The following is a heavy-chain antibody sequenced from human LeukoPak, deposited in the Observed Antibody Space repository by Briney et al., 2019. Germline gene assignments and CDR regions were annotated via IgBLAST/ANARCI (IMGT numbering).Heavy chain of an antibody. V-gene: IGHV4-39*01. Sequence: PSETLSLTCTVSGGSIRSNYYWGWIRQPPGKGLEWIGSIYYSGSTYYNPSLKSRVTISVDTSKNQFSLKLSSVTAADTAVYYCARMVRGVIRGLSDYWGQGTLVTVSS. J-gene: IGHJ4*02. CDR1: GGSIRSNYY. D-gene: IGHD3-10*01. CDR2: IYYSGST. CDR3: ARMVRGVIRGLSDY.